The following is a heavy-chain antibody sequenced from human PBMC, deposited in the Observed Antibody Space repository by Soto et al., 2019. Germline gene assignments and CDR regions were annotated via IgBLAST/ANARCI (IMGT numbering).Heavy chain of an antibody. CDR3: ARGSNSGYDFLHDY. V-gene: IGHV3-33*01. Sequence: GGSLRLSCAASGFTFSSYGMHWVRQAPGKGLEWVAVIWYDGSNKYYADSVKGRFTISRDNSKNTLYLQMNSLRAEDTAVYYCARGSNSGYDFLHDYWGQGTLVTVSS. CDR2: IWYDGSNK. CDR1: GFTFSSYG. D-gene: IGHD5-12*01. J-gene: IGHJ4*02.